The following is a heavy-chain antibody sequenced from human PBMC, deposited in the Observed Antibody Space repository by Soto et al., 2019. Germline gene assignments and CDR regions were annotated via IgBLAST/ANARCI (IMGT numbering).Heavy chain of an antibody. V-gene: IGHV3-21*01. J-gene: IGHJ3*02. D-gene: IGHD4-17*01. CDR1: GFSFSGYS. CDR2: ISSSSSHI. Sequence: PGGSLRLSCAASGFSFSGYSVNWVRQAPGKGLEWVSSISSSSSHIYYADSVKGRFTISRDNAKKSVFLQMNSLRAEDTALYYCAREPAVTTRAFDIWGQGTMVTVSS. CDR3: AREPAVTTRAFDI.